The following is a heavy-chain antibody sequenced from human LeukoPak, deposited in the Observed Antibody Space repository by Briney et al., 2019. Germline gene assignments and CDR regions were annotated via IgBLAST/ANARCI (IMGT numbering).Heavy chain of an antibody. D-gene: IGHD1-26*01. CDR2: ISSSGGTI. CDR1: GFTFRDYY. J-gene: IGHJ4*02. V-gene: IGHV3-11*04. CDR3: ARDRHTVGATSFDC. Sequence: PGGSLRLSCAASGFTFRDYYMNWIRQAPGKGLEGVSYISSSGGTIFYADSVKGRFTISRDNAENSLYLQMNSLRAEDTAVYFCARDRHTVGATSFDCWGQGTLVTVSS.